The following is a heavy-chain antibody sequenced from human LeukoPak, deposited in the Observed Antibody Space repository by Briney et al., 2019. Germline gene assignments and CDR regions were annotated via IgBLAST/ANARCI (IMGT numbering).Heavy chain of an antibody. J-gene: IGHJ4*02. CDR3: ARDYADYVGYFFFDY. CDR2: ISGGGETT. V-gene: IGHV3-23*01. CDR1: GFTFHNYA. Sequence: PGGSLSLSCAATGFTFHNYAMNSVRQARGKGMEWVSSISGGGETTYYADSAKGRFTISRDNSQNTLYLQMNSLRAEDTAVYYCARDYADYVGYFFFDYWGQGTLVTVSS. D-gene: IGHD4-17*01.